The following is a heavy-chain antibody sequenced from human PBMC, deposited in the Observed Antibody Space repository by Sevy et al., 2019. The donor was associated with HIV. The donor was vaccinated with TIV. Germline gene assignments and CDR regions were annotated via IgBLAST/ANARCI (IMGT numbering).Heavy chain of an antibody. V-gene: IGHV4-30-4*01. CDR3: ARDMVATMDV. Sequence: SESLSLTCTVSGGSISSGDYYWSWIRQPPGKGLEWIGYIYYSGSTYYNPSLKSRVTISVETSKNQFSLKLSSVTAADTAVYYCARDMVATMDVWGQGTTVTVSS. D-gene: IGHD5-12*01. CDR2: IYYSGST. J-gene: IGHJ6*02. CDR1: GGSISSGDYY.